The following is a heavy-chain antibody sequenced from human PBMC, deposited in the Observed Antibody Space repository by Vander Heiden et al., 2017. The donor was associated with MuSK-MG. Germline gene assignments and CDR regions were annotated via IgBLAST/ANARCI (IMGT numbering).Heavy chain of an antibody. J-gene: IGHJ4*02. CDR2: IYYSGST. CDR1: GGSLSSSSYY. CDR3: ARHVRRQQLAQDY. Sequence: QLQLQASGPGLVKPSETLSLTCTVPGGSLSSSSYYWGWIRQPPGKGLEWIGSIYYSGSTYYTPSLKSRVTISVDTSKNQFSLKLSSVTAADTAVYYCARHVRRQQLAQDYWGQGTLVTVSS. V-gene: IGHV4-39*01. D-gene: IGHD6-13*01.